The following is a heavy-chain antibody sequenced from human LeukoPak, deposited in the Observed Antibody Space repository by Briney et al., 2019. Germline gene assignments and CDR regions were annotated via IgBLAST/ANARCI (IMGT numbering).Heavy chain of an antibody. V-gene: IGHV3-48*03. Sequence: GGSLRLSCAASGFTFSSYEMNWVRQAPGKGLEWVSYIGSSGSTIYYADSVKGRFTISRDNAKNSLYLQMNSLRAEDTAVYYCARDHPYGSTSGYWGQGTLVTVSS. J-gene: IGHJ4*02. CDR1: GFTFSSYE. CDR3: ARDHPYGSTSGY. D-gene: IGHD2-2*01. CDR2: IGSSGSTI.